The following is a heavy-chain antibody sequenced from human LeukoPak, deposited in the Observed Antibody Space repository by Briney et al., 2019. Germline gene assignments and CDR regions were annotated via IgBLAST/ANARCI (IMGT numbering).Heavy chain of an antibody. CDR3: ARDRGVMGALRELAFDI. J-gene: IGHJ6*04. D-gene: IGHD2-8*01. CDR1: GFTFSDHY. V-gene: IGHV3-11*04. CDR2: IYNGGDTI. Sequence: PGGSLRLSCATSGFTFSDHYMTWIRQAPGKGLETVSYIYNGGDTIYYADSVKGRFTISRDNAKNSLYLQMNSLRAEDTAVYYCARDRGVMGALRELAFDIWGKGTTVTVSS.